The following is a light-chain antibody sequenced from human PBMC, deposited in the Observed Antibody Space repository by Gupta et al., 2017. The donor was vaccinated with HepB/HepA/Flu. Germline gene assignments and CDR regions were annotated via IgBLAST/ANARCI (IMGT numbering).Light chain of an antibody. CDR2: DDS. CDR1: SSDVGTYNS. J-gene: IGLJ2*01. CDR3: SSFTGTNTLVI. Sequence: QSALTQPASVSGSPGQSITISCTGTSSDVGTYNSVSWYQQYPGKDPKLRIYDDSNRPSWLSTRFAGSKSGKTASLTISGLPAEDEAEVDCSSFTGTNTLVIFGGGTKLTVL. V-gene: IGLV2-14*03.